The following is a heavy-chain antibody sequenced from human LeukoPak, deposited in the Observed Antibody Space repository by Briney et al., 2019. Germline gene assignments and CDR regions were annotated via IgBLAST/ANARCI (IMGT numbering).Heavy chain of an antibody. V-gene: IGHV3-48*03. Sequence: PGGSLRLSCAASGLTFSSYEMNWLRQAPGKGLEWVSYISSSGSTIYYADSVKGRFTISRDNAKNSLYLQMNSLRAEDTAVYYCARELRVYSDYALYWGQGTLVTVSS. D-gene: IGHD4-11*01. CDR3: ARELRVYSDYALY. CDR1: GLTFSSYE. CDR2: ISSSGSTI. J-gene: IGHJ4*02.